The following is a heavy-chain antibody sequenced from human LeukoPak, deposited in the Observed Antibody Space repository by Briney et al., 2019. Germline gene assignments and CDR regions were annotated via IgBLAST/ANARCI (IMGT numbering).Heavy chain of an antibody. D-gene: IGHD3-3*01. CDR2: IYYSGST. CDR1: GGSISSSSYY. CDR3: ARDSPLGSGYSVCDY. Sequence: SETLSLTCTVSGGSISSSSYYWGWIRQPPGKGLESIGSIYYSGSTYYNPSLKSRVTISVDTSKNQFSLKLSSVTAADTAVYYCARDSPLGSGYSVCDYWGQGTLVTVSS. V-gene: IGHV4-39*07. J-gene: IGHJ4*02.